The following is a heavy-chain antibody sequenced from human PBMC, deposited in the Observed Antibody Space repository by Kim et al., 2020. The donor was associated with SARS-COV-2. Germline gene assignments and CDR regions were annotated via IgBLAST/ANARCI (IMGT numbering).Heavy chain of an antibody. CDR1: GYTLTELS. V-gene: IGHV1-24*01. D-gene: IGHD3-9*01. J-gene: IGHJ5*02. Sequence: ASVKVSCKVSGYTLTELSMHWVRQAPGKGLEWMGGFDPEDGETIYAQKFQGRVTMTEDTSTDTAYMELSSLRSEDTAVYYCATIGRLLRYFDWLLERNWFDPWGQGTLVTVSS. CDR3: ATIGRLLRYFDWLLERNWFDP. CDR2: FDPEDGET.